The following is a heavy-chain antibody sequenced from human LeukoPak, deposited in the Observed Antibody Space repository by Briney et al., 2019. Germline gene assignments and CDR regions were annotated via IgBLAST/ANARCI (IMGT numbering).Heavy chain of an antibody. D-gene: IGHD5-24*01. Sequence: PSQTLSLTCPVSGGSISSGDYYWSWIRQPPGKGLEWIGYIYYSGSTYYNPSLKSRVTISVDTSKYQFSLKLSSVTAADTAVYYCARAETRQAFDYWGQGTLVTVSS. CDR1: GGSISSGDYY. V-gene: IGHV4-30-4*01. J-gene: IGHJ4*02. CDR2: IYYSGST. CDR3: ARAETRQAFDY.